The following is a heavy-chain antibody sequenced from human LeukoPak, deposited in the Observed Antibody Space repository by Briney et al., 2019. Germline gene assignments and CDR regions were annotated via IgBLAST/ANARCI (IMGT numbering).Heavy chain of an antibody. CDR2: ITHEGGDA. CDR3: ARVLTYFYL. V-gene: IGHV3-74*01. CDR1: GFTFSAHW. D-gene: IGHD3-10*01. Sequence: GGSLRLSCAGSGFTFSAHWMHWVRQGPGKGLVWVARITHEGGDANYADSAKGRFTISRDNANKVLYLEMNSLTADDTGVYYCARVLTYFYLWGPGTLVTVSS. J-gene: IGHJ4*02.